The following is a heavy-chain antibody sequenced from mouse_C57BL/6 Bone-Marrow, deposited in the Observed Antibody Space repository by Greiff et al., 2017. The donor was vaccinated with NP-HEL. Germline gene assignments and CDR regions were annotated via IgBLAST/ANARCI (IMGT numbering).Heavy chain of an antibody. V-gene: IGHV1-5*01. J-gene: IGHJ2*01. CDR3: TRRHYYGSSSFDY. CDR1: GYTFTSYW. CDR2: IYPGNSDT. Sequence: EVQGVESGTVLARPGASVKMSCKTSGYTFTSYWMHWVKQRPGQGLEWIGAIYPGNSDTSYNQKFKGKAKLTAVTSASTAYMELSSLTNEDSAVYYCTRRHYYGSSSFDYWGQGTTLTVPS. D-gene: IGHD1-1*01.